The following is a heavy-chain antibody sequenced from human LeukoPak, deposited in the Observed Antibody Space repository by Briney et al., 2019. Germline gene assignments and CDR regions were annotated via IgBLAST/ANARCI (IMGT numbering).Heavy chain of an antibody. CDR3: ARVYYSSSYDYWYFHL. Sequence: GSLRLSCAASGFTFSDYYMSWIRQAPGKGLEWIGYIYYSGSTNYNPSLKSRVTISVDTSKNQFSLKLSSVTAADTAVYYCARVYYSSSYDYWYFHLWGRGTLVTVSS. D-gene: IGHD6-13*01. J-gene: IGHJ2*01. V-gene: IGHV4-59*01. CDR1: GFTFSDYY. CDR2: IYYSGST.